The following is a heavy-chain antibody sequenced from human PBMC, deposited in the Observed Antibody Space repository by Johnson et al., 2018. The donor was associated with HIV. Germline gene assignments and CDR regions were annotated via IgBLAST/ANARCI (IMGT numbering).Heavy chain of an antibody. Sequence: EVQVVESGGGLVKPGGSLRLSCAASGFTFSNAWMSWVRQAPGKGLEWVGRIKSKTDGGTTDYAAPVKGRFTISRDDSKNTLYLQMNSLKTEDTAVYYCTTDSLDYYGSGSSGDAFDIWGQGTMVTVSS. CDR1: GFTFSNAW. J-gene: IGHJ3*02. V-gene: IGHV3-15*01. CDR3: TTDSLDYYGSGSSGDAFDI. D-gene: IGHD3-10*01. CDR2: IKSKTDGGTT.